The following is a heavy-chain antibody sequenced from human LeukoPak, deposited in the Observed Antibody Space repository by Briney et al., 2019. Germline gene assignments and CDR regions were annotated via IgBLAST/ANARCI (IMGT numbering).Heavy chain of an antibody. Sequence: SEILSLTCTVSGDSVRSYYWSWIRQPPGQGLEWLGHINDRGSTNYNPSLQGRVTISIDTSKNQFSLKVNSVTAADTAVYYCVRDSRYGSGWFEDGLDFRGQGTTVTVSS. V-gene: IGHV4-59*02. J-gene: IGHJ6*02. D-gene: IGHD6-13*01. CDR3: VRDSRYGSGWFEDGLDF. CDR2: INDRGST. CDR1: GDSVRSYY.